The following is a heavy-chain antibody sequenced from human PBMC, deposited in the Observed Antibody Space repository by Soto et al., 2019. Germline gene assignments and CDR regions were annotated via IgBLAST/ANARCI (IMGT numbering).Heavy chain of an antibody. CDR1: GGTFSSYA. CDR2: IIPIFGTA. J-gene: IGHJ5*02. D-gene: IGHD3-9*01. Sequence: GASVKVSCKASGGTFSSYAISWVRQAPGQGLEWMGGIIPIFGTANYAQKFQGRVTITADKPTSTAYMELSSLRSEDTAVYYCASRGYDILTGYYNNWFDPWGQGTLVTVSS. V-gene: IGHV1-69*06. CDR3: ASRGYDILTGYYNNWFDP.